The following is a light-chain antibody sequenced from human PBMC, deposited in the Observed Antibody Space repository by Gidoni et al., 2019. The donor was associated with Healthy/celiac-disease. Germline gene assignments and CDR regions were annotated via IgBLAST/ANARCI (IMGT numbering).Light chain of an antibody. CDR1: NDISNY. CDR2: YAS. V-gene: IGKV1-33*01. CDR3: QQYDNLPPIT. Sequence: DIQIPQSASSLSASVGHRVPITCQPSNDISNYLNWYQQKPEKAPKLLIDYASNLETGVPSRFSGSCSGTDSTFTISILQPEDIATYYCQQYDNLPPITFGQGTRLEIK. J-gene: IGKJ5*01.